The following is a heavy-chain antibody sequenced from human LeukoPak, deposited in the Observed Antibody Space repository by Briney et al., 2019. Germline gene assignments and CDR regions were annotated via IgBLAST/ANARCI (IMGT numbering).Heavy chain of an antibody. CDR1: GGSVSSSIYY. CDR2: IYYSGNT. V-gene: IGHV4-39*01. D-gene: IGHD3-9*01. CDR3: ASRNDILTGYVFDS. J-gene: IGHJ4*02. Sequence: SETLSLTCTVSGGSVSSSIYYWGWIRQPPGKGLEWIGSIYYSGNTSYNPSLKSRVTISVDTSKNQFSLKLTSVTAADTALYYCASRNDILTGYVFDSWGQGTLVTVSS.